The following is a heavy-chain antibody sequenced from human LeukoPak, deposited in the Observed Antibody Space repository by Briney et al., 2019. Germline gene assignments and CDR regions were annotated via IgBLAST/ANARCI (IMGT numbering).Heavy chain of an antibody. Sequence: GGSLRLSCAASGFTFSSYAMSWVRQAPGKGLEWVTYMRFDGAHTYYADSVQGRFTISRDNSKNTLYLQMNSLTTDDTAVYFCAKDGSLGNGFYFDYWGQGALVTVPS. J-gene: IGHJ4*02. CDR2: MRFDGAHT. CDR3: AKDGSLGNGFYFDY. V-gene: IGHV3-30*02. CDR1: GFTFSSYA. D-gene: IGHD7-27*01.